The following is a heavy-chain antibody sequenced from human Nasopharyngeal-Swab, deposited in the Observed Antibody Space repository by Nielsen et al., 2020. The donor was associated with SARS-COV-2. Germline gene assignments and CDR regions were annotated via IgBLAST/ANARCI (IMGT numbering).Heavy chain of an antibody. V-gene: IGHV4-30-4*08. CDR3: ARDNQLNYYDSSGYYD. Sequence: LRLSCAVSGGSFSGYFWTWIRQPPGKGLEWIGYIYYSGSTYYNPSLKSRVTISVDTSKNQFSLKLSSVTAADTAVYYCARDNQLNYYDSSGYYDWGQGTLVTVSS. J-gene: IGHJ4*02. CDR1: GGSFSGYF. CDR2: IYYSGST. D-gene: IGHD3-22*01.